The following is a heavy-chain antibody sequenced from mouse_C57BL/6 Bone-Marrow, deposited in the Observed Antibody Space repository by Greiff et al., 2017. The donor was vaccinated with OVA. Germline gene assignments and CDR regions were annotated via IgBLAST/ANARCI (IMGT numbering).Heavy chain of an antibody. J-gene: IGHJ3*01. Sequence: QVQLQQPGAELVKPGASVKLSCKASGYTFTSYWMQWVKQRPGQGLEWIGELDPSDSYTNYNQKFKGKATLTVDTSSSTAYMQLSSLTSEDSAVYYCARSPYYYGSSYEFAYWGQGTLVTVSA. CDR3: ARSPYYYGSSYEFAY. CDR1: GYTFTSYW. CDR2: LDPSDSYT. D-gene: IGHD1-1*01. V-gene: IGHV1-50*01.